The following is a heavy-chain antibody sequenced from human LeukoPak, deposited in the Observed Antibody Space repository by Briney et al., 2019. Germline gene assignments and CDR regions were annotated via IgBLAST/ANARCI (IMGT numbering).Heavy chain of an antibody. J-gene: IGHJ3*02. CDR3: ARIGAGMSAARAFDI. V-gene: IGHV1-18*01. CDR2: ISAYNGNT. D-gene: IGHD6-19*01. CDR1: GYTLSSYG. Sequence: ASVKVPCKASGYTLSSYGISWVRQAPGQGLEWMGWISAYNGNTNYAQKVQGRVTMTTDTSTSTAYMELRSLRSDDTALYYCARIGAGMSAARAFDIWGQGTMVTVSS.